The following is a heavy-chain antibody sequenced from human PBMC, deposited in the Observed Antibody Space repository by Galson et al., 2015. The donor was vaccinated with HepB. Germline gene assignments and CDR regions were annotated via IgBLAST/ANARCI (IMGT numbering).Heavy chain of an antibody. J-gene: IGHJ6*02. CDR1: GGTFSSYA. Sequence: SVKVSCKASGGTFSSYAISWVRQAPGQGLEWMGGIIPIFGTANYAQKFQGRVTITADESTSTAYMELSSLRSEDTAVYYCARGGRVVVVVAATLDHYYYGMDVWGQGTTVTVSS. CDR3: ARGGRVVVVVAATLDHYYYGMDV. V-gene: IGHV1-69*13. CDR2: IIPIFGTA. D-gene: IGHD2-15*01.